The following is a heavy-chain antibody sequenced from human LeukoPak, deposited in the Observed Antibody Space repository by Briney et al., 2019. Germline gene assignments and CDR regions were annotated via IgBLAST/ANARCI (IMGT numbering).Heavy chain of an antibody. J-gene: IGHJ5*02. V-gene: IGHV3-30*04. CDR3: ASLATPVLSWFDP. CDR2: ISYDGSNK. D-gene: IGHD3-3*02. Sequence: GGSLRRSCAASGFTFSSYAMHWVRQAPGKGLEWVAVISYDGSNKYYADSVKGRFTISRDNSKNTLYLQMNSLRAEDTAVYYCASLATPVLSWFDPWGQGTLVTVSS. CDR1: GFTFSSYA.